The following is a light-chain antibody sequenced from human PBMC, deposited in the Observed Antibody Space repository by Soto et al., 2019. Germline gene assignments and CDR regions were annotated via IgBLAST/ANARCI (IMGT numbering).Light chain of an antibody. CDR3: QQYNNWPPGATFWT. J-gene: IGKJ1*01. Sequence: EIVMTQSPATLSVSPGERATLSCRASQSVSSNLAWYQQKPGQAPRLLIYGASTRATGIPARFSGSGSGTEFTLPISSLQSEDFAVYYCQQYNNWPPGATFWTFGQGTKVEIK. CDR1: QSVSSN. CDR2: GAS. V-gene: IGKV3-15*01.